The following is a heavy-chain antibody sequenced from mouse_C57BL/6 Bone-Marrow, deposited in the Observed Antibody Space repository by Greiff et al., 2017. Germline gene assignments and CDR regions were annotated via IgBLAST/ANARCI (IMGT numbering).Heavy chain of an antibody. Sequence: EVHLVESGGDLVKPGGSLKLSCAASGFTFSSYGMSWVRQTPDKRLEWVATISSGGSYIYYPDSVKGRFTISRYNAKNTLYLQMNSMKSEDTDMYFCSRQRGAMDYEGRGTAVTVSS. CDR3: SRQRGAMDY. J-gene: IGHJ4*01. V-gene: IGHV5-6*01. CDR2: ISSGGSYI. CDR1: GFTFSSYG.